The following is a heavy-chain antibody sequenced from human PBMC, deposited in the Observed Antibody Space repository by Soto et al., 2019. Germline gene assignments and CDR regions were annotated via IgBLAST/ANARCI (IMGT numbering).Heavy chain of an antibody. CDR1: GGSISSGDYY. Sequence: SETLSLTCTVSGGSISSGDYYWSWIRQPPGKGLEWIGYIYYSGSTYYNPSLKSRVTISVDTSKNQFSLKLSSVTAADTAVYYCASALLWFGELSHLFDYWGQGTLVTVSS. CDR3: ASALLWFGELSHLFDY. J-gene: IGHJ4*02. CDR2: IYYSGST. D-gene: IGHD3-10*01. V-gene: IGHV4-30-4*01.